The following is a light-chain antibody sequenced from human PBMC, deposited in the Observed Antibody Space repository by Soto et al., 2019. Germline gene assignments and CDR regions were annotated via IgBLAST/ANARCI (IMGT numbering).Light chain of an antibody. V-gene: IGKV3-15*01. CDR1: QSVSSN. CDR3: QQYNNWPPWT. J-gene: IGKJ1*01. CDR2: GAS. Sequence: EIVMTQSPATLSVSPGERATLSCRASQSVSSNLAWYQQKPGQAPRLLIYGASTRATGISARFSGSGSGTEFTLTISSLKSEDFALYYCQQYNNWPPWTFGQGTKVEIK.